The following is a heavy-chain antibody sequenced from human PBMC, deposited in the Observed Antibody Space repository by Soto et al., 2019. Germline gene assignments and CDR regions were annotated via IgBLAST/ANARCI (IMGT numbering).Heavy chain of an antibody. CDR3: ARNSGDHPGGFDY. CDR1: GDSVSNNRAA. D-gene: IGHD1-26*01. Sequence: SQTLSLTFAISGDSVSNNRAAWNWIRQSPSRGLEWLGRTYNNSKWYNDYSVSVKSRITINPDTTRNQFSLQLNSVTPEDTAVYYCARNSGDHPGGFDYWGQGTLVTVSS. J-gene: IGHJ4*02. V-gene: IGHV6-1*01. CDR2: TYNNSKWYN.